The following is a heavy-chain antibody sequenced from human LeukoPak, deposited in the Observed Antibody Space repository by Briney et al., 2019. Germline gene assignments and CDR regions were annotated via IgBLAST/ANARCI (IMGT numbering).Heavy chain of an antibody. CDR1: GGSISSYY. V-gene: IGHV4-59*08. D-gene: IGHD2-15*01. CDR3: ARGYCSGGSCYPIDY. CDR2: IYYSGST. J-gene: IGHJ4*02. Sequence: SETLSLTCTVSGGSISSYYWSWIRQPPGKGLEWIGYIYYSGSTNYNPSLKSRVTISVDTSKNQFSLKLSSVTAADTAVYYCARGYCSGGSCYPIDYWGQGTLVTVSS.